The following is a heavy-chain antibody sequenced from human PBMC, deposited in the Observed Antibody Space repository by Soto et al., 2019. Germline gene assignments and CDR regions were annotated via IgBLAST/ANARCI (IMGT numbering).Heavy chain of an antibody. D-gene: IGHD2-15*01. Sequence: QVQLQESGPGLVKPSATLSLTCTVSGGSISGYYWSWIRQPQGKGLEWIGYIHYSGSTNYNPSLKSRVTISVDTSKNQCSLKLSSVTAADTAVYHCARSGCSAGSCYPLSWFDPWGQGTLVTVSS. CDR1: GGSISGYY. V-gene: IGHV4-59*01. CDR2: IHYSGST. J-gene: IGHJ5*02. CDR3: ARSGCSAGSCYPLSWFDP.